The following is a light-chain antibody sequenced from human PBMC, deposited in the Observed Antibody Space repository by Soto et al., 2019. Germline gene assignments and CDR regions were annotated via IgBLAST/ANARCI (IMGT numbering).Light chain of an antibody. V-gene: IGKV3-20*01. J-gene: IGKJ2*01. Sequence: EIVLTQSPGTLSLSPGERAALSCRTSRSLSDNHLAWYQQRPGQAPRLLIYGSSSRAAVIPDRVRGSGTWTDFAIAILRLEPDGFGVYYCQQYSYEPHTFGLGTKVEIQ. CDR3: QQYSYEPHT. CDR1: RSLSDNH. CDR2: GSS.